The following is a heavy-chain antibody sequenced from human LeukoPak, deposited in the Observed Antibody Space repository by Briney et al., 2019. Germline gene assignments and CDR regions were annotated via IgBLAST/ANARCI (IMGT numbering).Heavy chain of an antibody. Sequence: SETLSLTCTVYGGSISSYYWSWIRQPPGKGLEWIGYIYYSGSTNYNPSLKSRVTISVDTSKNQFSLKLSSVTAADTAVYYCARYTVVTAMFDYWGQGTLVTVSS. CDR3: ARYTVVTAMFDY. CDR2: IYYSGST. D-gene: IGHD2-21*02. J-gene: IGHJ4*02. V-gene: IGHV4-59*01. CDR1: GGSISSYY.